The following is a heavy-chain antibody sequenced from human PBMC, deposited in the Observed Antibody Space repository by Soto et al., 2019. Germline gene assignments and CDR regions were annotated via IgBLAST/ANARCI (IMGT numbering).Heavy chain of an antibody. V-gene: IGHV3-48*04. CDR1: GFTFSDYS. Sequence: GGSLRLSCAASGFTFSDYSMNWVRHAPGKGLEWVSYISSSSGTIHYADSVKGRFTISRDNAKNSLYLQMNSLRAEDTAVYYCERGGGDSSTSCYRSPFCGQXTLVTVSP. CDR3: ERGGGDSSTSCYRSPF. CDR2: ISSSSGTI. D-gene: IGHD2-2*02. J-gene: IGHJ4*02.